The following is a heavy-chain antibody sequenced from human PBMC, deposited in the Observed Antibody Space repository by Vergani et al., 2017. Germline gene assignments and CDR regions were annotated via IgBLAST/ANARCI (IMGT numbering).Heavy chain of an antibody. J-gene: IGHJ2*01. CDR2: IIPIFGTA. CDR3: ARDRLERGTGYFDL. CDR1: GGTFSSYA. D-gene: IGHD1-1*01. V-gene: IGHV1-69*01. Sequence: QVQLVQSGAEVKKPGSSVKVSCKASGGTFSSYAISWVRQAPGQGLEWMGGIIPIFGTANYAQKFQGRVKITADESTSTAYMELSSLRSEDTAVYYCARDRLERGTGYFDLWGRGTLVTVSS.